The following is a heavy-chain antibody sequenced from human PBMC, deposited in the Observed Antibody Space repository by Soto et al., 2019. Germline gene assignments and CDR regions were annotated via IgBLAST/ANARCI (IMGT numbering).Heavy chain of an antibody. J-gene: IGHJ5*02. CDR2: MYYNGNI. CDR1: GGSISNYY. CDR3: ASGGNWFDR. Sequence: SETLSLTCNVSGGSISNYYWTWVRQSPEKGLEWIGYMYYNGNINYNPSLKSRVTISIDTSKNQFSLTLKSVTAADTAVYYCASGGNWFDRWRQGVLGTVAS. V-gene: IGHV4-59*01. D-gene: IGHD3-16*01.